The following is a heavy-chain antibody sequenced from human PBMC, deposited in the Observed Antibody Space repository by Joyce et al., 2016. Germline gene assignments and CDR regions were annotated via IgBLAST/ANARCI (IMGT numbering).Heavy chain of an antibody. D-gene: IGHD1-7*01. Sequence: CAASGFKFSSHNMHWVRQAPGKGPEWVAIISPDGNTKYYADSVKGRFTMSRDNSKSTQYLEKINLRVEDTAVYYCARDWNWNYDYWGQGTLVTVS. CDR1: GFKFSSHN. CDR2: ISPDGNTK. V-gene: IGHV3-30*03. J-gene: IGHJ4*02. CDR3: ARDWNWNYDY.